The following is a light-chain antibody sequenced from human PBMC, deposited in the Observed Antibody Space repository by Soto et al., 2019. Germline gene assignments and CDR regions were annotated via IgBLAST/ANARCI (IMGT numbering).Light chain of an antibody. CDR1: QDISNY. Sequence: DIQMTQSPSSLSASVGDRVTITCQASQDISNYLNWYQQKPGKAPKLLIYDASNLETGVPSRFSGSGSGAYFTFTISSLPPEDIGTYYCQHYDNLPFTFGPGTKVDIK. V-gene: IGKV1-33*01. CDR3: QHYDNLPFT. J-gene: IGKJ3*01. CDR2: DAS.